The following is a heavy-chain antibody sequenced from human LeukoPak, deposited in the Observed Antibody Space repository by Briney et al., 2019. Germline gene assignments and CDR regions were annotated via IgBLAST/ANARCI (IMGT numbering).Heavy chain of an antibody. CDR1: GFTFSSYA. CDR2: ISYDGSNK. J-gene: IGHJ4*02. CDR3: ARDRAWNYFDY. V-gene: IGHV3-30-3*01. D-gene: IGHD3-3*01. Sequence: GGSLRLSCAASGFTFSSYAMHWVRQAPGKGLEWVAVISYDGSNKYYADSVKGRFTISRDNSKNTLYLQMDSLRAEDTAVYYCARDRAWNYFDYWGQGTLVTVSS.